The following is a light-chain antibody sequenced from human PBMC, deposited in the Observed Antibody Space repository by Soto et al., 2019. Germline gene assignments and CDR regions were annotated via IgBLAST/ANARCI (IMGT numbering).Light chain of an antibody. CDR2: DVS. V-gene: IGLV2-14*01. CDR3: SSYTRSSTYV. J-gene: IGLJ1*01. Sequence: QSVLTRPASVSGSPGESITISCTGTSSDVGGYNYVSWYRQHPGRAPKLMIYDVSNRPSGVPNRFSGSKSGNTASLTISGLQAEDEADYYCSSYTRSSTYVFGTGTKVTVL. CDR1: SSDVGGYNY.